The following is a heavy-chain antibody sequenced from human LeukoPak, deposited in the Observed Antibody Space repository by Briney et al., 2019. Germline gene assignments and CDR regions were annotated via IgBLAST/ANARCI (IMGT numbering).Heavy chain of an antibody. V-gene: IGHV3-23*01. CDR3: AKGSGWYV. D-gene: IGHD6-19*01. J-gene: IGHJ4*02. Sequence: GGSLRLSCAASGFTFSSSSMSWVRQAPGKGLEWVSVISGSGGSTDYADSVKGRFTISRDNSKNTLYLQMNSLRAEDTAVYYCAKGSGWYVWGQGTLVTVFS. CDR1: GFTFSSSS. CDR2: ISGSGGST.